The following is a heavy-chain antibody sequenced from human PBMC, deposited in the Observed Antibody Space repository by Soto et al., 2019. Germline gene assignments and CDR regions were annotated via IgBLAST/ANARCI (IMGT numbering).Heavy chain of an antibody. CDR2: INPNSGGT. D-gene: IGHD4-17*01. J-gene: IGHJ5*02. Sequence: QVQLVQSGTEVKKPGASVKVSCKASGYTFTGYYMHWVRQAPGQGLEWMGWINPNSGGTNYAQKFQGRVTMTRDTYISTAYMELRRLRSDDTAVYYCAREDYGDYNWFDPWGQGTLVTVSS. CDR1: GYTFTGYY. CDR3: AREDYGDYNWFDP. V-gene: IGHV1-2*02.